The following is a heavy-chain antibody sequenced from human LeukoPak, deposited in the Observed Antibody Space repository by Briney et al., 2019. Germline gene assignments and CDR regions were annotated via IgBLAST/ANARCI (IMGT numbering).Heavy chain of an antibody. CDR2: IYYSGST. CDR1: GGSISSYY. V-gene: IGHV4-59*08. J-gene: IGHJ5*02. Sequence: SETLSLTCTVSGGSISSYYWSWIRQSPAKGLDRIGYIYYSGSTNYNPSLKSRVTISVDTSKNQFSLKLSSVTAADTAVYYCARHVRATAVDWFDPWGQGTLVTVSS. D-gene: IGHD6-13*01. CDR3: ARHVRATAVDWFDP.